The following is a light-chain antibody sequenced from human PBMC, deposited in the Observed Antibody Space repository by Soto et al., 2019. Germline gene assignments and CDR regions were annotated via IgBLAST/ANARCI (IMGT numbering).Light chain of an antibody. CDR3: QQYKNWLTWT. Sequence: IVMTQSPATLSVSPGERATLSCRASQSVSNNLAWYQQKPGQAPRLLIYGASTRATGIPARFSGSGSGTEFTLTISSLQSEDFAVYYCQQYKNWLTWTFGQGTKVDIK. J-gene: IGKJ1*01. CDR1: QSVSNN. CDR2: GAS. V-gene: IGKV3-15*01.